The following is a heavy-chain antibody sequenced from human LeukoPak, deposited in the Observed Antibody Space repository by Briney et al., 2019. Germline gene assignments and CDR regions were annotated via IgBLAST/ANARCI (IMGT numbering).Heavy chain of an antibody. V-gene: IGHV4-61*02. CDR2: IYTSGST. CDR1: GGSISSGGYY. D-gene: IGHD5-24*01. J-gene: IGHJ4*02. Sequence: PSETLSLTCTVSGGSISSGGYYWSWIRQPAGKGLEWIGRIYTSGSTNYNPSLKSRVTMSVDTSKNQFSLKLSSVTAADTAVYYCARIRRDGYNAYFDYWGQGTLVTVSS. CDR3: ARIRRDGYNAYFDY.